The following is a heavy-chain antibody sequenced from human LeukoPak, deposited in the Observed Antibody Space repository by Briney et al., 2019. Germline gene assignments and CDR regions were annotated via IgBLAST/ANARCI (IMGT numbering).Heavy chain of an antibody. J-gene: IGHJ6*03. CDR1: GFTFSSYN. D-gene: IGHD3-22*01. Sequence: GGSLRLSCAASGFTFSSYNMNWVRQAPGKGLEWVSSITSSSSYIYYADSVKGRFTISRDNAKNSLYLQMDSLRVEDTAEYYCARDPRWYYYDSSGYPYYYYYYMDVWGKGTTVTVSS. CDR2: ITSSSSYI. CDR3: ARDPRWYYYDSSGYPYYYYYYMDV. V-gene: IGHV3-21*06.